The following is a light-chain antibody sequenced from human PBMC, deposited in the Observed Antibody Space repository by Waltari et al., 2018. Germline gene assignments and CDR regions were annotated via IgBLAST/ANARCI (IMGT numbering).Light chain of an antibody. CDR2: SNN. CDR3: AAWDDSLNGWV. CDR1: SSNIGSNT. V-gene: IGLV1-44*01. Sequence: QSVLTQPPSASGTPGQRVTISCSGSSSNIGSNTVNWYQQLPGTAPKLLICSNNQRPSGVPARFACSKSGTSASLAISGLQSEDEADYYCAAWDDSLNGWVFGGGTKLTVL. J-gene: IGLJ3*02.